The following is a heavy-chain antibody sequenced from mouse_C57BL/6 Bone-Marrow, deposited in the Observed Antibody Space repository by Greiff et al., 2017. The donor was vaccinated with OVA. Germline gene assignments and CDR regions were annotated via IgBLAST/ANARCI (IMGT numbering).Heavy chain of an antibody. CDR2: GPGLEWIG. CDR1: YTFSRRVH. V-gene: IGHV1-87*01. D-gene: IGHD1-1*01. Sequence: VQLQQSGPELARPWASVKISCQAFYTFSRRVHFAIRDTNYWMQWVKQRPGPGLEWIGAIYPGNGDTSYNQKFKGKATLTADKSSSTAYMQLSSLTSEDSAVYYCLYYYGSSYNYAMDYWGQGTSVTVSS. J-gene: IGHJ4*01. CDR3: SEDSAVYYCLYYYGSSYNYAMDY.